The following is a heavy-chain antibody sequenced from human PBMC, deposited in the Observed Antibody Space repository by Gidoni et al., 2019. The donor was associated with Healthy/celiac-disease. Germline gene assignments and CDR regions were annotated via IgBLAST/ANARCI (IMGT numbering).Heavy chain of an antibody. D-gene: IGHD1-26*01. CDR3: AKDLRDWGELLGGY. CDR1: GFTVSSYA. CDR2: ISGSGGST. J-gene: IGHJ4*02. Sequence: EVQLLESGGGLVQPGGSLRLPCAASGFTVSSYAMSWVRQAPGKGLEWVSAISGSGGSTYYADSVKGRFTISRDNSKNTLYLQMNSLRAEDTAVYYCAKDLRDWGELLGGYWGQGTLVTVSS. V-gene: IGHV3-23*01.